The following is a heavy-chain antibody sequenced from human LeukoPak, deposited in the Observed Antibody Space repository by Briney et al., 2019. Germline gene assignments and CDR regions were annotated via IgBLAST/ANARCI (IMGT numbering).Heavy chain of an antibody. Sequence: GESLKISCKGSGYTFTSYWIAWVRQMPGKGLEWMGILYPGGSDTRYSPSFQGQVTISADKSISTAYLQWSSLKASDTAMYYCARRSPYTSGWYYFDYWGQGSLVTVSS. D-gene: IGHD6-19*01. CDR3: ARRSPYTSGWYYFDY. CDR1: GYTFTSYW. V-gene: IGHV5-51*01. J-gene: IGHJ4*02. CDR2: LYPGGSDT.